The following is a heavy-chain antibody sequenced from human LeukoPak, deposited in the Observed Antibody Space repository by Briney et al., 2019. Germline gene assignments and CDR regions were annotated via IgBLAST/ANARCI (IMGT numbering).Heavy chain of an antibody. CDR1: GGSFSGYY. CDR2: INHSGST. D-gene: IGHD2-21*01. CDR3: ARGPLLAFDI. J-gene: IGHJ3*02. V-gene: IGHV4-34*01. Sequence: SETLSLTCAVYGGSFSGYYWSWIRQPPGKGLEWIGEINHSGSTNYNPSLRSRVTISVDTSKNQFSLKLSSVTAADTAVYYCARGPLLAFDIWGQGTMVTVSS.